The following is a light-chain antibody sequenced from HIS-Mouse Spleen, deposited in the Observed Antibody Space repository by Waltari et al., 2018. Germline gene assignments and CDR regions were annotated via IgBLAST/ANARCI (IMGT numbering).Light chain of an antibody. V-gene: IGLV3-21*02. CDR1: NTGSKS. J-gene: IGLJ1*01. Sequence: SYVLPQPPSVSVAPGQTARITCGGNNTGSKSVHWYQQKPGQAPVLVVYDDSDRPSGIPGRFSGSNSGNTATLTISRVEAGDEADYYCQVWDSSSDRVFGTGTKVTVL. CDR2: DDS. CDR3: QVWDSSSDRV.